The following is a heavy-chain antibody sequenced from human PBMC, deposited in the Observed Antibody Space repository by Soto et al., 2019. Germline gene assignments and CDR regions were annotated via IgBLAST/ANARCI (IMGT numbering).Heavy chain of an antibody. Sequence: PSETLSLTCAVYGGSFSGYYWSWIRQPPGKGLEWIGEINHSGSTNYNPSLKSRVTISVDTSKNQFSLKLSSVTAADTAVYYCARDVGSSWYYFDYWGQGTLVTVSS. V-gene: IGHV4-34*01. D-gene: IGHD6-13*01. CDR1: GGSFSGYY. CDR3: ARDVGSSWYYFDY. CDR2: INHSGST. J-gene: IGHJ4*02.